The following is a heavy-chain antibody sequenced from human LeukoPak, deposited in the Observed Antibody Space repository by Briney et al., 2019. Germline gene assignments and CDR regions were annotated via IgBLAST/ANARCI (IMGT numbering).Heavy chain of an antibody. CDR1: GGTFSSYA. CDR2: IIPIFGTA. Sequence: ASVKVSCKASGGTFSSYAISWVRQAPGQGLEWMGGIIPIFGTANYAQKFQGRVTITADESTSTAYMELSSLRSEDTAVYYCAYALVELPHVESQLEPPYYYGMDVWGQGTTVTVSS. V-gene: IGHV1-69*13. D-gene: IGHD1-7*01. J-gene: IGHJ6*02. CDR3: AYALVELPHVESQLEPPYYYGMDV.